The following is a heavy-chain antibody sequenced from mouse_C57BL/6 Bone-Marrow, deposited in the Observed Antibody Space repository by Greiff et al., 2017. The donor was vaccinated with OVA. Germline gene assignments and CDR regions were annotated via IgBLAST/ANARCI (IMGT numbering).Heavy chain of an antibody. J-gene: IGHJ2*01. V-gene: IGHV1-82*01. D-gene: IGHD2-3*01. CDR1: GYAFSSSW. Sequence: VQLVESGPELVKPGASVKISCKASGYAFSSSWMNWVKQRPGKGLEWIGRIYPGDGDTNYPGKFKGRATLTAGNSSSTAYLQHSMLTSEDSAVSFCARHEDGYYASYFDYWGQGTTLTVSS. CDR2: IYPGDGDT. CDR3: ARHEDGYYASYFDY.